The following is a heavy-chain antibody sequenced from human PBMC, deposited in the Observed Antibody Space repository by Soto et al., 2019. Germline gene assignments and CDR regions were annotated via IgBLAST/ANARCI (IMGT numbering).Heavy chain of an antibody. Sequence: GGSLRLSCAASGFTFSSYGMHWVRQAPGKGLEWVAVIWYDGSNKYYADSVKGRFTISRDNSKNTLYLQMNSLRAEDTAVYYCARDREQQLPGYYYYMDVWGKGTTVTVSS. J-gene: IGHJ6*03. CDR2: IWYDGSNK. CDR3: ARDREQQLPGYYYYMDV. CDR1: GFTFSSYG. D-gene: IGHD6-13*01. V-gene: IGHV3-33*01.